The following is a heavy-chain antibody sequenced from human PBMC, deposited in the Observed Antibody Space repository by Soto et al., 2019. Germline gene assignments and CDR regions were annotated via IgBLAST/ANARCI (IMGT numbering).Heavy chain of an antibody. J-gene: IGHJ4*02. CDR1: GYTLTELS. Sequence: GASVKVSCKVSGYTLTELSMHWVRQAPGKGLEWMGGFDPEDGETIYAQKFQGRVTMTEDTSTDTAYMELSSLRSEDTAVYYCATDFGGGQNFDYWGQGTLVTVSS. V-gene: IGHV1-24*01. CDR2: FDPEDGET. D-gene: IGHD3-16*01. CDR3: ATDFGGGQNFDY.